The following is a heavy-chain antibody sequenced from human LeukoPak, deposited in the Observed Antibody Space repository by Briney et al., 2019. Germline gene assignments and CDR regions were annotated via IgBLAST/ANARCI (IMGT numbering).Heavy chain of an antibody. D-gene: IGHD6-19*01. CDR1: GGTFSSYA. J-gene: IGHJ4*02. CDR2: IIPILGTA. V-gene: IGHV1-69*04. Sequence: ASVKVSCKASGGTFSSYAISWVRQAPGQGLEWMGRIIPILGTANYAQKFQGRVTITADKSTSTAYMELSSLRSEDTAVYYCARPSSSGWYGYYFDYWGQGTLVTVSS. CDR3: ARPSSSGWYGYYFDY.